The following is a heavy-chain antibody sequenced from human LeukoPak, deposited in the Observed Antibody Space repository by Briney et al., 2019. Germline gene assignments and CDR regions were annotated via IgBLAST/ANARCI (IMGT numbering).Heavy chain of an antibody. CDR2: ISNDGKYI. D-gene: IGHD2-2*01. V-gene: IGHV3-21*01. CDR3: ANHLACGSTSCPPFDD. J-gene: IGHJ4*02. Sequence: GGSLRLSCAASGFTFSSSAMSWVRQAPGKGLEWVSSISNDGKYIYYADSVKGRFTISRDNAKSSLYLQMNSLRAEDTAVYYCANHLACGSTSCPPFDDWGQGTLVTVSS. CDR1: GFTFSSSA.